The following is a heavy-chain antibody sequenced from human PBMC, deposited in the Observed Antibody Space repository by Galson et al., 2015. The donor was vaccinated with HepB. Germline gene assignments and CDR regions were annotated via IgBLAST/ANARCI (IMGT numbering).Heavy chain of an antibody. CDR2: ISWNSGRI. J-gene: IGHJ4*02. D-gene: IGHD2-15*01. CDR3: AKAGPKYCTGGTCYSTIYFDY. CDR1: GFTSDDYA. V-gene: IGHV3-9*02. Sequence: SLRLSCAASGFTSDDYAMHWVRQAPGKGPESVSGISWNSGRIDYADSVKGRFTISRDNAKNSLYLQMNSLRAEDTALYYCAKAGPKYCTGGTCYSTIYFDYWGQGTLVTVSS.